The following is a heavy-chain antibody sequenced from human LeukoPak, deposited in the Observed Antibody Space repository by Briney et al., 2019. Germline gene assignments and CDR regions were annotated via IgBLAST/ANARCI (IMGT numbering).Heavy chain of an antibody. CDR2: IFYSGST. CDR3: ASGGLVSRYLDH. V-gene: IGHV4-4*02. D-gene: IGHD3-9*01. Sequence: SESLSLTCAVSGGSISTSTWWTWVRQPPGKGLEWIGEIFYSGSTNSNPSLKSRLTMSVDESKHEFSLKLTSVTAADTAVYYCASGGLVSRYLDHWGQGTLVTVSS. J-gene: IGHJ4*02. CDR1: GGSISTSTW.